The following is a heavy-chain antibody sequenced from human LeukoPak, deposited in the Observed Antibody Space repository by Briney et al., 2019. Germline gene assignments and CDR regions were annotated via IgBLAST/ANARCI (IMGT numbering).Heavy chain of an antibody. CDR2: VIPIFGTA. V-gene: IGHV1-69*01. D-gene: IGHD2-2*02. CDR1: GGTFSSYA. J-gene: IGHJ4*02. Sequence: SVKVSCKASGGTFSSYAISWVRQTPGQGIEWMGGVIPIFGTANYAQKFQGRVTITADESTSTAYMELSSLRSEDTAVYYCARDRGYCSSTSCYTPFDYWGQGTLVTVSS. CDR3: ARDRGYCSSTSCYTPFDY.